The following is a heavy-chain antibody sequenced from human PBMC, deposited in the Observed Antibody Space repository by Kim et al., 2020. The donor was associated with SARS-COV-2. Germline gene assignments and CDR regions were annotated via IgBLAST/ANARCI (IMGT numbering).Heavy chain of an antibody. J-gene: IGHJ6*02. CDR2: MNPNSGNT. D-gene: IGHD6-6*01. CDR1: GYTFTSYD. Sequence: ASVKVSCKASGYTFTSYDINWVRQATGQGLEWMGWMNPNSGNTGYAQKFQGRVTMTRNTSISTAYMELSSLRSEDTAVYYCARGRRQLVRAYGMDVWGQGTTVTVSS. V-gene: IGHV1-8*01. CDR3: ARGRRQLVRAYGMDV.